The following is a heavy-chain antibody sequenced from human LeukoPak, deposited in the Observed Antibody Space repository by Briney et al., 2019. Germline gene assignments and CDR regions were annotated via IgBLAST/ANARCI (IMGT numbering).Heavy chain of an antibody. CDR3: ARDLGHCSGGSRYWFDP. CDR2: INANSDGT. Sequence: ASVKVSCKASGYTFTGYYMHWLRQAPRQGLEWMGRINANSDGTNYAQKFQGRVTMTRDTSISTAYMELSRLRSDDTAVYYCARDLGHCSGGSRYWFDPSDQGTLVTVSS. J-gene: IGHJ5*02. D-gene: IGHD2-15*01. CDR1: GYTFTGYY. V-gene: IGHV1-2*06.